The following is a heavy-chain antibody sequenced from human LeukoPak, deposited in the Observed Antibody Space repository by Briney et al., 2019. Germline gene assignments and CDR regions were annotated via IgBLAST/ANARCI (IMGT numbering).Heavy chain of an antibody. D-gene: IGHD6-19*01. V-gene: IGHV4-4*02. J-gene: IGHJ4*02. CDR1: GGSISSSNW. CDR2: IYHSGST. CDR3: ASSSGWSQYYFDY. Sequence: SENLSLTCAVSGGSISSSNWWSWVRQPPGKGLEWIGEIYHSGSTNYNPSLKSRVTTSVDKSKNQFSLKLSSVTAADTAVYYCASSSGWSQYYFDYWGQGTLVTVSS.